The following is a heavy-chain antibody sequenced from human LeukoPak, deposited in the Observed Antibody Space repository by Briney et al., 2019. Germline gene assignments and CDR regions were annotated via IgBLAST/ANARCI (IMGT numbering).Heavy chain of an antibody. Sequence: SETLSLTCTVSGGSISSYYWSWIRQPPGKGLEWIGYIYYSGSTNYNPSLKSRVTISVDTSKSQFSLKLSSVTAADTAVYYFARQHCSGGSCYGMDVWGQGTTVTVSS. J-gene: IGHJ6*02. CDR2: IYYSGST. V-gene: IGHV4-59*08. CDR1: GGSISSYY. D-gene: IGHD2-15*01. CDR3: ARQHCSGGSCYGMDV.